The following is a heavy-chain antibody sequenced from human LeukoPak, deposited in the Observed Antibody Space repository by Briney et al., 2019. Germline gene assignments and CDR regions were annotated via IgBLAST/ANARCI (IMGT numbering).Heavy chain of an antibody. V-gene: IGHV5-51*01. CDR1: GYSFTSYW. Sequence: GESLKISCKGSGYSFTSYWIGWVRQMPGKGLEWMGIIYPGDSDTRYSPSFQGQVTISADKSISTAYPQWSSLKASDTAMYYCARQAGPAMAPGSFDYWGQGTLVTVSS. CDR2: IYPGDSDT. J-gene: IGHJ4*02. D-gene: IGHD5-18*01. CDR3: ARQAGPAMAPGSFDY.